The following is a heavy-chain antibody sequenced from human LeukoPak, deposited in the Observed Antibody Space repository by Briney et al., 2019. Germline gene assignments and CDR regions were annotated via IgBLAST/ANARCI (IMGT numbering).Heavy chain of an antibody. CDR2: IRYDGSNK. J-gene: IGHJ4*02. CDR3: AKDEVWGSIAARLEFDY. CDR1: GFTFSSYG. V-gene: IGHV3-30*02. D-gene: IGHD6-6*01. Sequence: GGSLRLSCAASGFTFSSYGMHWVRQAPGKGLEWVAFIRYDGSNKHYADSVKGRFTISRDNSKNTLYLQMNSLRAEDTAVYYCAKDEVWGSIAARLEFDYWGQGTLVTVSS.